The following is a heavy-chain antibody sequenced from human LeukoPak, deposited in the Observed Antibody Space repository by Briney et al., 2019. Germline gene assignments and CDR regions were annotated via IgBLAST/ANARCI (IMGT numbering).Heavy chain of an antibody. CDR1: GFTFSSYS. CDR2: ISSSSSTI. D-gene: IGHD3-22*01. CDR3: AVDSGYYGNWFDP. Sequence: PGGSLRLSCAASGFTFSSYSMNWVRQAPGKGLEWVSYISSSSSTIYYADSVKGRFTISRDNAKNSLYLQMNSLRAEDTAVYYCAVDSGYYGNWFDPWGQGTLVTVSS. V-gene: IGHV3-48*01. J-gene: IGHJ5*02.